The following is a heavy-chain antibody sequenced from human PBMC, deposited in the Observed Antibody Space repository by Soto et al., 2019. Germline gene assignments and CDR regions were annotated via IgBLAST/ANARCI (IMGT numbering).Heavy chain of an antibody. CDR3: ARHPGYYDILTGYTTYYFDY. J-gene: IGHJ4*02. CDR1: GGSICTYY. CDR2: IYYRGNT. V-gene: IGHV4-59*08. D-gene: IGHD3-9*01. Sequence: SETLSLTCTVSGGSICTYYWSWIRQPPGKGLEWIGYIYYRGNTDYNPSLKSRVTISLDTPKNQFSLKLSSVTAADTAVYYCARHPGYYDILTGYTTYYFDYWGQGILVTVSS.